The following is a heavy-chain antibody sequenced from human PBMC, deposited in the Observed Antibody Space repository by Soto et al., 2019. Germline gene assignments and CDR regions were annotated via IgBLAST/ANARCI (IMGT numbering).Heavy chain of an antibody. Sequence: ASETLSLTCTVSGGSISSYYWSWIRQPPGKGLEWIGYIYYSGSTNYNPSLKSRVTISVDTSKNQFSLKLSSVTPEDTAVYYCTKQKGDSRTYNGXDVWGQGTTVTVS. J-gene: IGHJ6*02. CDR3: TKQKGDSRTYNGXDV. V-gene: IGHV4-59*08. CDR2: IYYSGST. CDR1: GGSISSYY. D-gene: IGHD2-21*02.